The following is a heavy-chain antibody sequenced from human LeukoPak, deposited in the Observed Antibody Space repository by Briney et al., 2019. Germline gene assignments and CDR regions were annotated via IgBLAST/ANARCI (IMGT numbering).Heavy chain of an antibody. Sequence: GGSLRLSCAASGFTFSSYSMNWVRQAPGKGLEWVSSITTSSSYIYYADSVRGRFTISRDNAKNSLYLQMNSLRAEDTAVYYCARGLRNGLDYWGQGTLVTVSS. J-gene: IGHJ4*02. D-gene: IGHD1-1*01. CDR2: ITTSSSYI. CDR3: ARGLRNGLDY. CDR1: GFTFSSYS. V-gene: IGHV3-21*01.